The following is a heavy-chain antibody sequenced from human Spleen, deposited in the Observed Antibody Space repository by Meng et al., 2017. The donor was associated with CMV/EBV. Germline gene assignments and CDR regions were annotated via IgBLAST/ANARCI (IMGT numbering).Heavy chain of an antibody. Sequence: SETLSLTCTVSGGSVSSGSYYWSWIRQPPGKGLEWIGHIYYSGSTNYNPSLKSRVTISVDTSKNQFSLKLSSVTAADTAVYYCASFHCSSSNCYTKNYDMDVWGQGTTVTVSS. CDR2: IYYSGST. D-gene: IGHD2-2*02. V-gene: IGHV4-61*01. CDR1: GGSVSSGSYY. J-gene: IGHJ6*02. CDR3: ASFHCSSSNCYTKNYDMDV.